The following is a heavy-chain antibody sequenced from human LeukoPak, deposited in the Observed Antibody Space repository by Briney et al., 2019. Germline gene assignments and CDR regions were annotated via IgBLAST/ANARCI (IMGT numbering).Heavy chain of an antibody. D-gene: IGHD6-19*01. CDR3: ARQGLSSGWYSTDAFDI. V-gene: IGHV5-51*01. J-gene: IGHJ3*02. Sequence: GESLKISCKGSGYSFTSYWIGWVRQMPGKGLEWMGIIYPGDSETRYSPSFQGQVTISADKSISATYLQWSSLKASDTAMYYCARQGLSSGWYSTDAFDIWGQGTTVTVSS. CDR2: IYPGDSET. CDR1: GYSFTSYW.